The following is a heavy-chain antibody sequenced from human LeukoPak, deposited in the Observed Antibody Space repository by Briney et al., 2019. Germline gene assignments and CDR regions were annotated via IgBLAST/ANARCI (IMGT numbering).Heavy chain of an antibody. Sequence: PGGSLRLSCAASGFTFSSHWMHWVRQTPGKGLVCVSRISSDASTTNYADSVKGRFTISRDNAKNTLYLQMISLRVEDTAVYYCARETTAPGNYFDSWGQGTLVTVSS. V-gene: IGHV3-74*01. D-gene: IGHD4-17*01. J-gene: IGHJ4*02. CDR2: ISSDASTT. CDR3: ARETTAPGNYFDS. CDR1: GFTFSSHW.